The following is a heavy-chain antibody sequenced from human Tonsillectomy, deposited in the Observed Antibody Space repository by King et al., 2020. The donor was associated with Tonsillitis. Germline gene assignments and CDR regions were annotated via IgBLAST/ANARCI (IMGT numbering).Heavy chain of an antibody. Sequence: VQLVESGGGVVQPGRSLRLSCAGSGFAFSSYGLHWVRQAPGKGLEWVAVAWYDGSIKYYAESVQGRFTISRDNSKNTVHLQMNSLRAKDTAIYHCARDQGAGLDHWGQGTLVTVSS. J-gene: IGHJ4*02. CDR3: ARDQGAGLDH. CDR1: GFAFSSYG. V-gene: IGHV3-33*08. D-gene: IGHD3-10*01. CDR2: AWYDGSIK.